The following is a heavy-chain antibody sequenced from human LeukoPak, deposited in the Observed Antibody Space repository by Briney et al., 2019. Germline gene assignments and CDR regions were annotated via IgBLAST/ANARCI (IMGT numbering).Heavy chain of an antibody. CDR1: GGSISSGGYY. CDR3: ARNTCSGGSCYQDY. V-gene: IGHV4-31*03. D-gene: IGHD2-15*01. J-gene: IGHJ4*02. Sequence: SETLSLTCTVSGGSISSGGYYWSWIRQHPGKGLERIGYIYYSGSTYYNPSLKSRVTISVDTSKNQFSLKLSSVTAADTAVYYCARNTCSGGSCYQDYWGQGTLVTVSS. CDR2: IYYSGST.